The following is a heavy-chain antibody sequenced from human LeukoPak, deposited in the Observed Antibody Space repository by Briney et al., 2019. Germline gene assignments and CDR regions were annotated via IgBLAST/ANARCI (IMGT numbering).Heavy chain of an antibody. V-gene: IGHV4-59*08. J-gene: IGHJ4*02. CDR2: IYYSGST. D-gene: IGHD3-22*01. Sequence: SETLSLTCTVSGGSISSYYWSWIRQPPGKGLEWIGYIYYSGSTNYNPSLKSRVTISVDTSKNQFSLKLSSVTAADTAVYYCARQARDYYDSSGYYDYWGQGTLVTVSS. CDR1: GGSISSYY. CDR3: ARQARDYYDSSGYYDY.